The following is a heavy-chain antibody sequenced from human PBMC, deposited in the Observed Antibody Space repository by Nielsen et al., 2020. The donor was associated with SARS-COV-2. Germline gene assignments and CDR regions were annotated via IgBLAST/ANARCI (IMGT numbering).Heavy chain of an antibody. CDR2: ISWNSGSI. CDR3: ASLNHYYYYGMDV. V-gene: IGHV3-9*01. Sequence: GGSLRLSCAASGFTFDDYAMHWVRQAPGKGLEWVSGISWNSGSIGYADSVKGRFTISRDNAKNSLYLQMNSLRAEDTAVYYCASLNHYYYYGMDVWGQRTTVTVSS. CDR1: GFTFDDYA. J-gene: IGHJ6*02.